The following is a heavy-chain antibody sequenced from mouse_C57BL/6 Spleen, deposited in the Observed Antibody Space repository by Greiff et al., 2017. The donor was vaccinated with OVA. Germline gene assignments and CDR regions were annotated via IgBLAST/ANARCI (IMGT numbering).Heavy chain of an antibody. CDR3: AREGSGTPFAY. D-gene: IGHD1-1*01. CDR2: INYDGSST. J-gene: IGHJ3*01. Sequence: EVKLMESEGGLVQPGSSMKLSCTASGFTFSDYYMAWVRQVPEKGLEWVANINYDGSSTYYLDSLKSRFIISRDNAKNILYLQMSSLKSEDTATYYCAREGSGTPFAYWGQGTLVTVSA. CDR1: GFTFSDYY. V-gene: IGHV5-16*01.